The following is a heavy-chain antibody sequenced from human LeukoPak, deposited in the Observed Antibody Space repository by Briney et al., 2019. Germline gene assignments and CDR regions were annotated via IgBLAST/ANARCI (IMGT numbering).Heavy chain of an antibody. Sequence: SETLSLTCAVYGGSLSGYYWSWIRQPPGKWLEWIGEVNHSGSTKYNPSLKSRVSISSDTSKNEFFLKLSSVTAADTAVYYCARYSPRYCSGTTCHTYYFDYWGQGTLVTVSS. V-gene: IGHV4-34*01. CDR2: VNHSGST. CDR1: GGSLSGYY. D-gene: IGHD2-2*01. CDR3: ARYSPRYCSGTTCHTYYFDY. J-gene: IGHJ4*02.